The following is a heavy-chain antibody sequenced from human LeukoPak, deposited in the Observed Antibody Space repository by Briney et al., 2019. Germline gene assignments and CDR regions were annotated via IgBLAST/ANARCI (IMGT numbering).Heavy chain of an antibody. CDR1: GGSISSYY. CDR3: ARAVRTAMDSFDY. CDR2: IYYSGST. J-gene: IGHJ4*02. D-gene: IGHD5-18*01. Sequence: PSETLSLTCTVSGGSISSYYWSWIRQPPGKGLEWIGSIYYSGSTYYNPSLKSRVTILVDTSKNQFSLKLSSVTAADTAVYYCARAVRTAMDSFDYWGQGTLVTVSS. V-gene: IGHV4-59*12.